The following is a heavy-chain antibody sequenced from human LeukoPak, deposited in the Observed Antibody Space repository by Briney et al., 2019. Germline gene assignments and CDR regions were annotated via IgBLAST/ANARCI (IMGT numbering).Heavy chain of an antibody. J-gene: IGHJ4*02. CDR3: ARGRVGSLPDY. Sequence: PSETLSLTCTVSGGSINSDYWSWIRQPPGKGLECIGYISYTGSTNYNPSLKSRVTISVDTSKNHVSLQLSSVTAVDTAVYYCARGRVGSLPDYWGQGTLVTVS. D-gene: IGHD1-26*01. CDR2: ISYTGST. V-gene: IGHV4-59*01. CDR1: GGSINSDY.